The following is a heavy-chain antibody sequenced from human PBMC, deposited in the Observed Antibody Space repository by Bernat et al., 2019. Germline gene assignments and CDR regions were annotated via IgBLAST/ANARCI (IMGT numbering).Heavy chain of an antibody. CDR2: IWYDGSNK. CDR1: GCTFSSYG. V-gene: IGHV3-33*01. Sequence: QVQLVESGGGVVQPGRSLRLSCAASGCTFSSYGMHWVRQAPGKGLEWVAVIWYDGSNKYYADSVKGRFTISRDKSKNTLYLQMNSLRAEDTAVYYCARDHPGDYWGQGTLVTVSS. CDR3: ARDHPGDY. J-gene: IGHJ4*02.